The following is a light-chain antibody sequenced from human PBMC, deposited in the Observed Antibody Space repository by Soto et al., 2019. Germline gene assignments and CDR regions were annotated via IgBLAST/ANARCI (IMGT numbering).Light chain of an antibody. Sequence: EIVLTQSPGTLSLSPGERATLSCRASQSFSSSYLAWYQQKPGQAPRLLIYGASSRATGIPDRFRGSGSGTDFTLTISSLEPEDCAVYYCQHYGSALFTFGPGTKVDVK. CDR1: QSFSSSY. V-gene: IGKV3-20*01. J-gene: IGKJ3*01. CDR3: QHYGSALFT. CDR2: GAS.